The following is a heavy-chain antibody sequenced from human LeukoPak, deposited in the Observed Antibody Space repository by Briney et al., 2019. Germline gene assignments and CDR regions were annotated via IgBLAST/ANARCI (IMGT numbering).Heavy chain of an antibody. V-gene: IGHV1-18*01. D-gene: IGHD6-19*01. CDR3: AKDPPHSSGPNSPCFEL. J-gene: IGHJ4*02. CDR1: GYTFTTYG. CDR2: ISPYNDNT. Sequence: ASVKVSCKASGYTFTTYGISWVRQAPGQGLEWMGWISPYNDNTEYAQKFQGRVTMTTDTSTSTVYMELRSLRPDDTAMYYCAKDPPHSSGPNSPCFELWGQGALVTVSS.